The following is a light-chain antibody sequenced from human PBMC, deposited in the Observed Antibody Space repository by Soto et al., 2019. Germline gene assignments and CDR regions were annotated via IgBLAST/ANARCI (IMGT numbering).Light chain of an antibody. CDR2: DVS. J-gene: IGLJ2*01. Sequence: QSALTQPASVSGTPGQSITISCTETSNDVGTHTYVSWHQQHPGKAPKLLIYDVSDRPSGVSNRFSGSKSGNTASLTISGPQAEDEADYYCSSYASITTPVVFGGGTKLTVL. V-gene: IGLV2-14*03. CDR3: SSYASITTPVV. CDR1: SNDVGTHTY.